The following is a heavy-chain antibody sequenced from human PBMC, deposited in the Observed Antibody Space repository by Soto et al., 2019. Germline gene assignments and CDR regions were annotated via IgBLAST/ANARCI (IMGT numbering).Heavy chain of an antibody. V-gene: IGHV6-1*01. D-gene: IGHD6-13*01. J-gene: IGHJ6*02. CDR3: ARDRPIAAGLRSYYYYMDV. Sequence: SQTLSLTCAISGDSVSSNSAAWNWIRQSPSRGLEWLGRKYYRSKWYNDYAVSVKSRITINPDTSKNQFSLQLHSVPHDDKAVYSSARDRPIAAGLRSYYYYMDVWGQGTTVTVSS. CDR1: GDSVSSNSAA. CDR2: KYYRSKWYN.